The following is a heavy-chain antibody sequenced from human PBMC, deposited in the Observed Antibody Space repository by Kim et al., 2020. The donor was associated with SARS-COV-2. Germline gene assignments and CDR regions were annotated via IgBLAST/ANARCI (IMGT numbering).Heavy chain of an antibody. CDR3: VRPPWTRDGFDI. V-gene: IGHV3-66*04. J-gene: IGHJ3*02. D-gene: IGHD5-12*01. Sequence: GGSLRLSCVASGFTVTSDHMSWVRQAPGKGLEWVSGISSGDNTYYIDSVNGRFIISRNNSRNTLYLQLNSLRGDDTAGYYCVRPPWTRDGFDIWGQGTMVTVSS. CDR1: GFTVTSDH. CDR2: ISSGDNT.